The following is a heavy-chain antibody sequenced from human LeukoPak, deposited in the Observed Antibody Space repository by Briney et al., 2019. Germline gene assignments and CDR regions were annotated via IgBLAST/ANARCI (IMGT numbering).Heavy chain of an antibody. CDR1: GGSFSGYY. Sequence: SENLSLTCAVYGGSFSGYYWSWIRQPPGKGLEWIGEINHSGSTNYNPSLKSRVTISVDTSKNQFSLKLSSVTAADTAVYYCARGRTVHYYYYYGMDVWGQGTTVTVSS. CDR2: INHSGST. J-gene: IGHJ6*02. V-gene: IGHV4-34*01. D-gene: IGHD4-17*01. CDR3: ARGRTVHYYYYYGMDV.